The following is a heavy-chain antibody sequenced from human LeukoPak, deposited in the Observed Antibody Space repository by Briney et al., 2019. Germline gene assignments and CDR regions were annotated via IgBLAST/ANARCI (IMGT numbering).Heavy chain of an antibody. CDR1: GGTFSSYA. CDR2: IIPIFGTA. V-gene: IGHV1-69*01. D-gene: IGHD3-3*01. CDR3: ARSGFLEWSGHYYYYYYYMDV. Sequence: GASVNVSCKASGGTFSSYAISWVRQAPGQGLEWMGGIIPIFGTANYAQKFQGRVTITADESTSTAYMELSSLRSEDTAVYYCARSGFLEWSGHYYYYYYYMDVWGKGTTVTVSS. J-gene: IGHJ6*03.